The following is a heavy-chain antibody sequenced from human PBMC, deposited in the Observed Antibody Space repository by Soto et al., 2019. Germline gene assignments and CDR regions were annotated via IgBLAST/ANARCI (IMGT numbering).Heavy chain of an antibody. CDR1: GFALSRYW. V-gene: IGHV3-74*01. Sequence: GGSLRLSCTASGFALSRYWMYWVRQAPGKGLVWVSHINSGGNITPYPDSVRGRFTISRDNSKNTLYLDMHSLTTDDTAVYFCARSLWSSYFYYGLDVWGQGTTVTVSS. J-gene: IGHJ6*02. CDR2: INSGGNIT. CDR3: ARSLWSSYFYYGLDV. D-gene: IGHD2-21*01.